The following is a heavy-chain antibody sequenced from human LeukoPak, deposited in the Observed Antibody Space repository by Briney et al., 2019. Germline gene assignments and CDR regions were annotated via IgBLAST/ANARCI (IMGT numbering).Heavy chain of an antibody. J-gene: IGHJ4*02. V-gene: IGHV3-64*01. CDR3: ARTNYCSNGVCYPDY. CDR1: GFTFSNYA. D-gene: IGHD2-8*01. CDR2: ISTNGGST. Sequence: GGSLRLSCAASGFTFSNYAMNWVRQAPGKGLEYVSAISTNGGSTYYANSMKGRFTISRDNSRNTLYLRMGSLRTDDMAVYYCARTNYCSNGVCYPDYWGQGTLVTVSS.